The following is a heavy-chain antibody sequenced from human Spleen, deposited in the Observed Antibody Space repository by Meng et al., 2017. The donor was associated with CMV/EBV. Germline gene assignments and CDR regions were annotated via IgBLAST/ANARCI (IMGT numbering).Heavy chain of an antibody. V-gene: IGHV4-34*01. D-gene: IGHD5-24*01. CDR2: INHSGST. J-gene: IGHJ4*02. CDR3: ARGGSDGYYFDY. Sequence: SWVRQPPGKGLEWIGEINHSGSTNYNPSLKSRVTISVDTSKNQFSLKLTSVTAADTAVYYCARGGSDGYYFDYWGQGTLVTVSS.